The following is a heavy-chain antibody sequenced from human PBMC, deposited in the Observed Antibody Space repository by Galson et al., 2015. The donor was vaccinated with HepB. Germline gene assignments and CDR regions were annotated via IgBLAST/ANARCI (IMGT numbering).Heavy chain of an antibody. J-gene: IGHJ4*02. D-gene: IGHD4-23*01. V-gene: IGHV3-9*01. Sequence: SLRLSCAASGFIFDDYAMHWVRQAPGKGLEWVSGISWNSGDIDYADSGKGRFTISRDNAKTSLYLQMNSLRAEDTALYYCAKAAARWITYYIDYWGQGTLVTVSS. CDR3: AKAAARWITYYIDY. CDR2: ISWNSGDI. CDR1: GFIFDDYA.